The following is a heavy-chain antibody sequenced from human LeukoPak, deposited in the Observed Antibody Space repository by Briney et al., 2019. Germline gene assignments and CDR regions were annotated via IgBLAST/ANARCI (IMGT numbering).Heavy chain of an antibody. D-gene: IGHD5-18*01. CDR1: GFTFDDYA. CDR2: ISTSGGST. V-gene: IGHV3-23*01. CDR3: AKGAGIQLWPSFDY. Sequence: PGRSLRLSCAASGFTFDDYAMHWVRQAPGKGLEWVSTISTSGGSTYYADSVKGRFTISRDNSKNTLYLQVNSLRAEDTAIYYCAKGAGIQLWPSFDYWGQGTLVTVSS. J-gene: IGHJ4*02.